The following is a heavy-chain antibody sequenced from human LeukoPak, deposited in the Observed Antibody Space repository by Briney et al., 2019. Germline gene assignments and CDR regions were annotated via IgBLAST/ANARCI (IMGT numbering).Heavy chain of an antibody. CDR2: ITRDGSST. J-gene: IGHJ6*04. CDR3: ARDPGYESWSPFWGGMDV. Sequence: GGSLRLSCAASGFTFSSSWMHWVRQAPGKGLVWVSRITRDGSSTTYTDSVKGRFTTSRDNAKNTLYLQMDSLRDDDTAVYYCARDPGYESWSPFWGGMDVWGNGTTVIVSS. D-gene: IGHD3-16*01. CDR1: GFTFSSSW. V-gene: IGHV3-74*01.